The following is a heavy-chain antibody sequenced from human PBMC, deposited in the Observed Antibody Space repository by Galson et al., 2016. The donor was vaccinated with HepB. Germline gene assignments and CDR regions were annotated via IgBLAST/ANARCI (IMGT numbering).Heavy chain of an antibody. V-gene: IGHV3-23*01. D-gene: IGHD2-2*01. CDR3: AKRNCSNTNCYGGYHYYGLDG. Sequence: SLRLSCAASGFTFSSFAMTWVRQAPGKGLEWVSGISGSGGSTYYADSVKGRFTISRDNSKNTLYLQMNSLRAEDTAVYFCAKRNCSNTNCYGGYHYYGLDGWGQGTTVTVSS. CDR2: ISGSGGST. J-gene: IGHJ6*02. CDR1: GFTFSSFA.